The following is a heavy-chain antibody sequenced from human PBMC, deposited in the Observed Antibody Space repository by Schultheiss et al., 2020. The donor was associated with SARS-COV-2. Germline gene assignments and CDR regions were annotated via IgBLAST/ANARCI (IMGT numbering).Heavy chain of an antibody. CDR1: GFTFSYYY. CDR2: VGIYFNTI. J-gene: IGHJ4*02. V-gene: IGHV3-11*04. Sequence: GGSLRLSCAASGFTFSYYYMSGVRQAPGKGLEWISYVGIYFNTIYADSVKGRFTISRDNAKNLVFLQMNSLRGDDTAIYYCVKGRSPVWGQGTLVTVSS. CDR3: VKGRSPV.